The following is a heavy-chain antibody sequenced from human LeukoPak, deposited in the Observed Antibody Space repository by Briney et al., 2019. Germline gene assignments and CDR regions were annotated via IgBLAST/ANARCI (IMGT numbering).Heavy chain of an antibody. Sequence: QSGGSLRLSCAASGFTFSSYAMHWVRQAPGKGLEWVAVISYDGSNKYYADSVKGRFTISRDNSKNTLYLQMNSLRAEDTAVYYCARNPLRIVGATTDYYYYGMDVWGQGTTVTVSS. J-gene: IGHJ6*02. CDR3: ARNPLRIVGATTDYYYYGMDV. D-gene: IGHD1-26*01. CDR2: ISYDGSNK. CDR1: GFTFSSYA. V-gene: IGHV3-30-3*01.